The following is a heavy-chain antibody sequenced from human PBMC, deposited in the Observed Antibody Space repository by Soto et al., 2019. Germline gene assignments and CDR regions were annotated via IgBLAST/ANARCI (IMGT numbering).Heavy chain of an antibody. D-gene: IGHD3-22*01. CDR1: GFTFSSYS. Sequence: GGSLRLSCAASGFTFSSYSMNCVRQAPGKGLEWVSSISSSSSYIYYADSVKGRFTISRDNAKNSLYLQMNSLRAEDTAVYYCARDPFTMIVVVTPCLDYWGQGTLVTVSS. CDR2: ISSSSSYI. CDR3: ARDPFTMIVVVTPCLDY. J-gene: IGHJ4*02. V-gene: IGHV3-21*01.